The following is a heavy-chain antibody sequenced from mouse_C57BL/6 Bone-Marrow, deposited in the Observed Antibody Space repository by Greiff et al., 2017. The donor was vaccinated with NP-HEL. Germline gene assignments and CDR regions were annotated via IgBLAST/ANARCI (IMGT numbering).Heavy chain of an antibody. CDR3: AREDYGSSYAMDY. CDR2: IYPRSGNT. Sequence: QVHVKQSGAELARPGASVKLSCKASGYTFTSYGLSWVKQRTGQGLEWIGEIYPRSGNTYYNEKFKGKATLTADKSSSTAYMELRSLTSEDSAVYFCAREDYGSSYAMDYWGQGTSVTVSS. CDR1: GYTFTSYG. J-gene: IGHJ4*01. D-gene: IGHD1-1*01. V-gene: IGHV1-81*01.